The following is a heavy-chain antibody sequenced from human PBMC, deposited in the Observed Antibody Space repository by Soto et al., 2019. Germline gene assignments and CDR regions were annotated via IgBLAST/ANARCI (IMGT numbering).Heavy chain of an antibody. V-gene: IGHV1-69*06. CDR2: IIPVFDTP. Sequence: QVHLEQSGSEVKKSGSSAKVSCKSSGNSFSSHAITWVRQAPGQGLEWMGGIIPVFDTPTYARRFQDRVTITADKSTNTSYMELRSLRSEDTAVYYCARGGALSTSWYWGDGLDSWGQGTQVTVSS. J-gene: IGHJ4*02. D-gene: IGHD6-13*01. CDR1: GNSFSSHA. CDR3: ARGGALSTSWYWGDGLDS.